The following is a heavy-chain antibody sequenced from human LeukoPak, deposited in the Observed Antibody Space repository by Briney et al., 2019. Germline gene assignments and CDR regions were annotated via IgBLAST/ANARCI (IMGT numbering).Heavy chain of an antibody. D-gene: IGHD3-10*01. V-gene: IGHV1-18*01. CDR2: ISAYNGHT. CDR3: ARDGSGPGFDY. CDR1: VYTFTNYG. J-gene: IGHJ4*02. Sequence: ASVKVSCKASVYTFTNYGITWVRQAPGQGLDWMGWISAYNGHTNYAQNLQGRVTMTTDTSTSTAYMELRSLTSDDTAVYYCARDGSGPGFDYWGQGTLVTVSS.